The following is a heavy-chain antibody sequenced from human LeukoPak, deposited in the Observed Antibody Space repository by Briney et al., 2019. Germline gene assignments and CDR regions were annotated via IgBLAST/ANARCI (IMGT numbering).Heavy chain of an antibody. CDR3: ARVPVIEVAATDWFDP. D-gene: IGHD2-15*01. Sequence: SETLSLTCTVSGGSTSSYYWSWIRQPPGKGLEWIGYIYYSGSTNYNPSLKSRVTISVDTSKNQFSLKLSSVTAADTAVYYCARVPVIEVAATDWFDPWGQGTLVTVSS. CDR2: IYYSGST. J-gene: IGHJ5*02. V-gene: IGHV4-59*01. CDR1: GGSTSSYY.